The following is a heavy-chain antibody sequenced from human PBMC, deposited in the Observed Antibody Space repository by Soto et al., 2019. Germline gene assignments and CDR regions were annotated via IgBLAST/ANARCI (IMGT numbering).Heavy chain of an antibody. Sequence: QVQLVQSGAEVKKPGASVTVSCKASGYTFIGYYIHWVRQAPGQGLEWMGRINPRSGDTTYAQKFQGRLTMTRDTSISTAYMELSSLGSDATAVYYCGRDGVGATPLGWFDPCGHGSLVTVSS. D-gene: IGHD1-26*01. CDR2: INPRSGDT. J-gene: IGHJ5*02. CDR1: GYTFIGYY. CDR3: GRDGVGATPLGWFDP. V-gene: IGHV1-2*06.